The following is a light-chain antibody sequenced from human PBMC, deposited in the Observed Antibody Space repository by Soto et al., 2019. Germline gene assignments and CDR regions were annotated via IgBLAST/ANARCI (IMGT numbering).Light chain of an antibody. V-gene: IGLV2-8*01. CDR2: EVS. CDR1: SSDVGGCKF. J-gene: IGLJ1*01. Sequence: QSALTQPPSASGSPGQSVTISCTGTSSDVGGCKFVSWYQQYPGKAPKLIIYEVSKRTSGVPDRFSGFKSGNTASLTVSGLQAEDEADYYCCSCAGSNNPYVFGTGTKVTVL. CDR3: CSCAGSNNPYV.